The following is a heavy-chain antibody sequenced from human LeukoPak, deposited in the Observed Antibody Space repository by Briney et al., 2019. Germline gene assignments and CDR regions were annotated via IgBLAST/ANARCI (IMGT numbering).Heavy chain of an antibody. V-gene: IGHV3-74*01. Sequence: GGSLRLSCAASGFTLSSYWMHWVRQAPGKGLMCFSRINSDGSRTTYADSVRGRFTISRDNAKSTLYLQMHSLRAEDTAVYYCARVRDDYTYFDCWGQGTLVTVSS. CDR3: ARVRDDYTYFDC. CDR2: INSDGSRT. J-gene: IGHJ4*02. D-gene: IGHD4-11*01. CDR1: GFTLSSYW.